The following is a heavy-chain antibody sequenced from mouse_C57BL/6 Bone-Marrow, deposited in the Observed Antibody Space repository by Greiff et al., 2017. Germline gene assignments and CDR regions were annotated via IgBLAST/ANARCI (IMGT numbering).Heavy chain of an antibody. Sequence: EVQLQQSGAELVRPGASVKLSCTASGFTIKDDYMHWVKQRPEQGLEWIGWIDPENGDTEYASKFQGKATITADTSSNTAYLQLSSLTSEDTAVYYCTPSYYDGRSDGYWGQGTTLTVSS. V-gene: IGHV14-4*01. D-gene: IGHD1-1*01. CDR1: GFTIKDDY. CDR2: IDPENGDT. CDR3: TPSYYDGRSDGY. J-gene: IGHJ2*01.